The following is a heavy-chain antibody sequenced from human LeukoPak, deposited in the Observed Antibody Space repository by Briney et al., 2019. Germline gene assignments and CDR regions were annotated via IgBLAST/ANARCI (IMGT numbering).Heavy chain of an antibody. CDR2: IYYSGST. V-gene: IGHV4-39*01. CDR3: ARHGGYCSGGSCYFYYFDY. CDR1: SGSISRSTYY. J-gene: IGHJ4*02. D-gene: IGHD2-15*01. Sequence: SETLSLTCSVSSGSISRSTYYWGWIRQPPGKGLERIGSIYYSGSTYYNPSLKSRVTISVDTPKNQFSLKLSSVTAADTAVYYCARHGGYCSGGSCYFYYFDYWGQGTLVTVSS.